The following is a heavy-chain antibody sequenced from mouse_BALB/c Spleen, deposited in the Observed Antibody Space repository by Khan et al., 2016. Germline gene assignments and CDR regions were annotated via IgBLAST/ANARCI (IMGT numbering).Heavy chain of an antibody. J-gene: IGHJ2*01. V-gene: IGHV3-2*02. CDR1: GYSITSDYA. CDR2: ITYSGST. CDR3: ARFDYDRGYFDY. D-gene: IGHD2-4*01. Sequence: EVQLQESGPGLVKPSQSLSLTCTVTGYSITSDYAWNWIRQFPGNKLEWMGYITYSGSTSYNPSLKSRISITRDTSKNQFFVQLNSVTTEDTATYYCARFDYDRGYFDYWGQGTTLTVSS.